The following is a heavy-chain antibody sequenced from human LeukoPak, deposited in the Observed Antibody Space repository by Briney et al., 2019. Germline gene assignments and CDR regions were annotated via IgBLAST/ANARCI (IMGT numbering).Heavy chain of an antibody. CDR1: GFTVSSNY. CDR3: AGTAAGTRWFDP. CDR2: IYSGGST. D-gene: IGHD6-13*01. Sequence: GGSLRLSCAASGFTVSSNYMSWVRQAPGKGLEWVSVIYSGGSTYYADSVKGRFTVSRDNSKNTLYLQMNSLRAEDTAVYYWAGTAAGTRWFDPWGQGTLVTVSS. J-gene: IGHJ5*02. V-gene: IGHV3-66*02.